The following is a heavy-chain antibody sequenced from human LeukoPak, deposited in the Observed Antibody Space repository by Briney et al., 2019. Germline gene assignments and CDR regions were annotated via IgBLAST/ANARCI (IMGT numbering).Heavy chain of an antibody. CDR2: ISSSGSTI. Sequence: PGGSLTLSCAASGFTFSSYEMNWVRQAPGKGLEWVSYISSSGSTIYYADSVKGRFTISRDNAKNSLYLQMNSLRAEDTAVYYCARDISNPRLWYFDYWGQGTLVTVSS. CDR1: GFTFSSYE. J-gene: IGHJ4*02. D-gene: IGHD5-18*01. CDR3: ARDISNPRLWYFDY. V-gene: IGHV3-48*03.